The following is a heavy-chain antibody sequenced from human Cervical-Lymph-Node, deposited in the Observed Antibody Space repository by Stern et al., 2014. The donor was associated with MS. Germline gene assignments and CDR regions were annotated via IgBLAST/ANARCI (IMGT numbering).Heavy chain of an antibody. J-gene: IGHJ4*02. Sequence: VQLVESGGGVVQPGRSLRLSCAASGFSFSRYAMPWVRQAPGKGLEWVALIWYDGSNPYYADSVTGRFTISRDKFKNTLYLQMNSLRAEDTAVYYCASAYSSSHYYFDYWGQGTLVTVSS. D-gene: IGHD6-13*01. CDR3: ASAYSSSHYYFDY. CDR1: GFSFSRYA. V-gene: IGHV3-33*01. CDR2: IWYDGSNP.